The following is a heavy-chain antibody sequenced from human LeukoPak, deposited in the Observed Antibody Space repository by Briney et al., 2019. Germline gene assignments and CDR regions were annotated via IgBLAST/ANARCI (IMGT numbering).Heavy chain of an antibody. CDR3: AKDMDQGYSSSSVDY. Sequence: PGGSLRLSCAASGFTFSSYSMNWVRQAPGKGLEWVSGISWNSGSIGYADSVKGRFTISRDNAKNSLYLQMNSLRAEDTALYYCAKDMDQGYSSSSVDYWGQGTLVTVSS. J-gene: IGHJ4*02. D-gene: IGHD6-6*01. CDR1: GFTFSSYS. CDR2: ISWNSGSI. V-gene: IGHV3-9*01.